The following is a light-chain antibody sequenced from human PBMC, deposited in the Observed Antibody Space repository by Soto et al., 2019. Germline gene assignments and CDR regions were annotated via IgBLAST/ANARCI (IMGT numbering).Light chain of an antibody. Sequence: QSALTQPASVSGSPGQSITISCTGTSSDVGGSNYVSWYQQHPGKAPKLMIYDVNNRPSGISNRFSGSKSGNTASLTISGLQAEDEADYYCCSDAGSYTWVFGGGTKLTVL. CDR3: CSDAGSYTWV. J-gene: IGLJ3*02. CDR1: SSDVGGSNY. V-gene: IGLV2-14*01. CDR2: DVN.